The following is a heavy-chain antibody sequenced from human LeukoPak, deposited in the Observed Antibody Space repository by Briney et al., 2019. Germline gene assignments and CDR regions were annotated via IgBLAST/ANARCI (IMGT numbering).Heavy chain of an antibody. D-gene: IGHD1-26*01. J-gene: IGHJ4*02. Sequence: GGSLRLSCAASGFTFSSYAMHWVRQAPGKGLVWVSRTNEDASTTNYADSVKGRFTISRDNAKNTLYLQMNSLRAEDTAVYYCVRDLGGRSGYWGQGTLVTVSS. CDR2: TNEDASTT. V-gene: IGHV3-74*01. CDR1: GFTFSSYA. CDR3: VRDLGGRSGY.